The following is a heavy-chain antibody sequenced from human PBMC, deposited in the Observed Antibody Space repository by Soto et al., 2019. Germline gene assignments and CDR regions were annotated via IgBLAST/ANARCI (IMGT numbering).Heavy chain of an antibody. D-gene: IGHD4-17*01. Sequence: QVQLVESGGGVVQPGRSLRLSCAASGFTFSSYGMHWVRQAPGKGLEWVAIISKDGSNKYYADSVKGRFTISRDNSKSTLNLQMNSLRAEDTAVYYCAKDHNDYGDFFDYWGQGTLVTVSS. V-gene: IGHV3-30*18. CDR2: ISKDGSNK. CDR3: AKDHNDYGDFFDY. CDR1: GFTFSSYG. J-gene: IGHJ4*02.